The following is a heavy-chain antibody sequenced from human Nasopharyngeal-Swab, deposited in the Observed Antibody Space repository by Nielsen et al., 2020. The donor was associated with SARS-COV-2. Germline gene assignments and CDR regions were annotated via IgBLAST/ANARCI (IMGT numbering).Heavy chain of an antibody. CDR3: ARRAARDGYNYEVDP. J-gene: IGHJ5*02. CDR1: GYSFAKYW. V-gene: IGHV5-51*01. Sequence: GESLKISCTGFGYSFAKYWIGWVRQMPGKGLEWMWSIYPGNSDTRYSPAFHGRVTISADKSINAAYLHWTSLRASDTAVYYCARRAARDGYNYEVDPWGQGTLVTVSS. D-gene: IGHD5-24*01. CDR2: IYPGNSDT.